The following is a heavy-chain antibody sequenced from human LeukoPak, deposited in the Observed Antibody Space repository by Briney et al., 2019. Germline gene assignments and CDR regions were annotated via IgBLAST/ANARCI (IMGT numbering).Heavy chain of an antibody. CDR1: GGTFSSYA. Sequence: SVKVSCKASGGTFSSYAISWVRQAPGQGLEWMGGIIPIFGTANYAQKFQGRVTITADESTSTAYMELSSLRSEDTAVYYCARDWAYCSSTSCYNWFDPWGQGTLVTVSS. V-gene: IGHV1-69*01. CDR3: ARDWAYCSSTSCYNWFDP. D-gene: IGHD2-2*01. CDR2: IIPIFGTA. J-gene: IGHJ5*02.